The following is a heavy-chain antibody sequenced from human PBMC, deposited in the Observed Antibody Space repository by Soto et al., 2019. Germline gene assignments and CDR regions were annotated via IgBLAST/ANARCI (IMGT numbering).Heavy chain of an antibody. D-gene: IGHD6-13*01. CDR3: ARDRQSSSWSNPTSNWFDP. J-gene: IGHJ5*02. Sequence: PSETLSLTCTVSGGSISSGDYSWSWVRQPPGKGLEWIGHIYNSGITYYNPSLKSRVTISVDTSKNQFSLRLSSVTAADTAVYYCARDRQSSSWSNPTSNWFDPWGQGTLVTVSS. CDR1: GGSISSGDYS. V-gene: IGHV4-30-4*01. CDR2: IYNSGIT.